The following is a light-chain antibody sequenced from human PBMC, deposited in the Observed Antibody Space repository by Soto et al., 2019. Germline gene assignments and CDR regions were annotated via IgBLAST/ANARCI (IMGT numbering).Light chain of an antibody. V-gene: IGKV3-20*01. CDR2: GAS. J-gene: IGKJ1*01. CDR1: QFVISSY. CDR3: QQYGSSPRT. Sequence: EIVLTNSPGTLSLSRWEIATLSCRASQFVISSYLAWYQQKPGQAPRLLINGASIRATGIPDRFSGSGSGTDFTLTISRLEPEDFAVDYCQQYGSSPRTFGQGTKVDIK.